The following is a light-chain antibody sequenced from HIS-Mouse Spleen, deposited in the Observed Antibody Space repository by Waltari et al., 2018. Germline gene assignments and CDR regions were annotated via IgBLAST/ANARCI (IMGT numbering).Light chain of an antibody. CDR2: GAS. CDR3: QQRSNWPPLT. J-gene: IGKJ3*01. CDR1: QSVSSSY. V-gene: IGKV3D-20*02. Sequence: EIVLTQSPGTLSLSPGERATLPCRASQSVSSSYLAWYQQKPGQAPRLLIYGASSRATGIPDRFSGSGSGTDFTLTISRLEPEDFAVYYCQQRSNWPPLTFGPGTKVDIK.